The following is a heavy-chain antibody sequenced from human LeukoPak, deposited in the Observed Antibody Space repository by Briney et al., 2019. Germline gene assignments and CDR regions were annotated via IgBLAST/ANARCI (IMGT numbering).Heavy chain of an antibody. J-gene: IGHJ4*02. V-gene: IGHV4-4*07. CDR1: GGSISNYY. CDR3: ARGGRSTVTHDFDY. CDR2: IYTSGST. Sequence: SETLSLTCTVSGGSISNYYWSWIRQPAGKGLEWIGRIYTSGSTSYNPSLKSQVAMSLDTSKNQFSLKLSSVTAADTAVYYCARGGRSTVTHDFDYWGQGTLVTVSS. D-gene: IGHD4-17*01.